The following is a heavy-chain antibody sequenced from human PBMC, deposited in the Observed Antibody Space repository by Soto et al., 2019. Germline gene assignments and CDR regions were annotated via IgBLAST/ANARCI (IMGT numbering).Heavy chain of an antibody. CDR2: ISSSGYI. Sequence: GGSLRLSCAASGFNFNSYTINWVRQAPGKRLEWLSSISSSGYIFSTDSVRGRFTISRDNAKNSVYLQINSLRAEDTAVYSCARDCSGGSCYPGMDVWGQGTPVTVSS. V-gene: IGHV3-21*01. CDR1: GFNFNSYT. CDR3: ARDCSGGSCYPGMDV. J-gene: IGHJ6*02. D-gene: IGHD2-15*01.